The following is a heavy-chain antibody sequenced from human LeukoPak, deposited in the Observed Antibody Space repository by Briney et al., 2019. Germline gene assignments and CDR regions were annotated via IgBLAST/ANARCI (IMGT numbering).Heavy chain of an antibody. D-gene: IGHD3-22*01. CDR2: ISSSGSTI. CDR1: GFTFSSYG. J-gene: IGHJ3*02. V-gene: IGHV3-21*04. CDR3: ASFYDSSGYYYTGGAFDI. Sequence: GGSLRLSCAASGFTFSSYGMSWVRQAPGKGLEWVSAISSSGSTIYYADSVKGRFTISRDNAKNSLYLQMNSLGAEDTAVYYCASFYDSSGYYYTGGAFDIWGQGTMVTVSS.